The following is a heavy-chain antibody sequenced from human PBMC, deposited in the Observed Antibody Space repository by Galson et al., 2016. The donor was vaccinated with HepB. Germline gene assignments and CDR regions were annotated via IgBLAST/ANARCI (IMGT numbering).Heavy chain of an antibody. V-gene: IGHV5-51*01. CDR2: IYPGDSHT. CDR3: ARRLTHDSKIWDIDY. D-gene: IGHD3-16*01. CDR1: GYSFTDYW. Sequence: QSGAEVKKPGESLRISCKGSGYSFTDYWIGWVRQMPGKGLEWMGIIYPGDSHTRYSTSFQGQVTISADKSISTAYLQWSSLKASDTAIYYCARRLTHDSKIWDIDYWGQGTLVTVSS. J-gene: IGHJ4*02.